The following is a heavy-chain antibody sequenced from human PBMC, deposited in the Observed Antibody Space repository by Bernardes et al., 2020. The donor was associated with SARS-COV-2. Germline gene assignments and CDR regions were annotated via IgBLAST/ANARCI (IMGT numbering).Heavy chain of an antibody. V-gene: IGHV3-9*01. D-gene: IGHD3-22*01. CDR1: GFTFDDYA. CDR3: AKAQSWGYYDSSGYYNDAFDI. CDR2: ISWNSGSI. J-gene: IGHJ3*02. Sequence: GGSLRLSCAASGFTFDDYAMHWVRQAPGKGLEWVSGISWNSGSIGYADSVKGRFTISRDNAKNSLYLQMNSLRAEDTALYYCAKAQSWGYYDSSGYYNDAFDIWGQGTMVTVSS.